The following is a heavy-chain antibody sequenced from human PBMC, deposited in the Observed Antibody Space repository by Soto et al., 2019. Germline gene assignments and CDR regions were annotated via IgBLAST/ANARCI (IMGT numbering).Heavy chain of an antibody. D-gene: IGHD6-13*01. Sequence: SETLSLTCTVSGGSISSYYWSWIRQPPGKGLEWIAYMHYTVSTSHNPSLKSRVTISVDTSKNQFSLKLNSVTAADTAVYYCAKSWAAAGAFDYWGQGTLVTVSS. CDR1: GGSISSYY. CDR2: MHYTVST. CDR3: AKSWAAAGAFDY. J-gene: IGHJ4*02. V-gene: IGHV4-59*01.